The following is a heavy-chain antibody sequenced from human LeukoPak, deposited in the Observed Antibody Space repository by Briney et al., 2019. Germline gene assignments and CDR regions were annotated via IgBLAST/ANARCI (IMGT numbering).Heavy chain of an antibody. CDR3: ARVRDYGDYIRNYYYYGMDV. CDR2: KSYDGSNK. D-gene: IGHD4-17*01. Sequence: GSLRLSCAASGFTFSSYAMHWVRQAPGKGLEWVAVKSYDGSNKYYADSVKGRFTISRDNSKNTLYLQMNSLRAEDTAVYYCARVRDYGDYIRNYYYYGMDVWGQGTTVTVSS. CDR1: GFTFSSYA. V-gene: IGHV3-30-3*01. J-gene: IGHJ6*02.